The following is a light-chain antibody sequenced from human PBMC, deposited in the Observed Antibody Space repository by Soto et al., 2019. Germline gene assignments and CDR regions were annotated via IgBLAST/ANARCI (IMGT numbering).Light chain of an antibody. Sequence: QTVVTQEPSFSVSPGGTVILTCGLTSGSVSTSYYPSWYQQSPGLAPRTLIYNTTTRSSGVPDRFSGSKSDNTASLTISGLQAEDEADYYCSSYRSNSRVFGTGTKLTVL. CDR1: SGSVSTSYY. CDR3: SSYRSNSRV. CDR2: NTT. V-gene: IGLV8-61*01. J-gene: IGLJ1*01.